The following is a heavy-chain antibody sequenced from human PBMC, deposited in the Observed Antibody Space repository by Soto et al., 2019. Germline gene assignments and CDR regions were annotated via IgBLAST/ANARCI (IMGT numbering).Heavy chain of an antibody. V-gene: IGHV3-21*01. CDR2: ISSSSSYI. Sequence: EVQLVESGGGLVKPGGSLRLSCAASGFTFSSYSMNWVRQAPGKGLEWVSSISSSSSYIYYADSVKGRFTISRDNANNSLYLQLNSLRAEETAVYDCAREAQWLMSDSFDIWGQGTMVTVSS. D-gene: IGHD6-19*01. CDR3: AREAQWLMSDSFDI. CDR1: GFTFSSYS. J-gene: IGHJ3*02.